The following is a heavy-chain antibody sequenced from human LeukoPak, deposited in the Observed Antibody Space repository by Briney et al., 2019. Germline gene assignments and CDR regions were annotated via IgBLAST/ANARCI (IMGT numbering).Heavy chain of an antibody. CDR3: AKDLNNNGRGFDY. J-gene: IGHJ4*02. V-gene: IGHV3-23*01. D-gene: IGHD1-14*01. Sequence: PGESLRFSCTASGFTFSSYGLSWVRQAPGKGLEWVAAIRASVSSTYYADSVQGRFIISRDNSKNTLYLQMDRLRADDTALYYCAKDLNNNGRGFDYWGQGTLVTVSS. CDR1: GFTFSSYG. CDR2: IRASVSST.